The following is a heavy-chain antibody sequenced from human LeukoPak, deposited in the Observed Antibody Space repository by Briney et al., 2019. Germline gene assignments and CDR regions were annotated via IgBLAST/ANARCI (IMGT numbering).Heavy chain of an antibody. CDR1: GWSFNDYY. J-gene: IGHJ5*02. V-gene: IGHV4-34*01. CDR3: ARGQVPAARGYNWFDP. D-gene: IGHD2-2*01. Sequence: SETLSLTCAVYGWSFNDYYWNWIRQPPGKGLEWIGEINARGDTNFNPSFKSRVTISVDTSKTHFSLRLTSMIAADSAFYYCARGQVPAARGYNWFDPWGQGTLVTVSS. CDR2: INARGDT.